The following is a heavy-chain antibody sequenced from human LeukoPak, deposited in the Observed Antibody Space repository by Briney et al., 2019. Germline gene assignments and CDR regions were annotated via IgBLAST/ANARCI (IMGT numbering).Heavy chain of an antibody. V-gene: IGHV3-74*01. CDR3: TRLGIAPRDFDY. CDR1: GFTFSSYW. D-gene: IGHD6-6*01. CDR2: INSDGSST. J-gene: IGHJ4*02. Sequence: GGSLRLSCAASGFTFSSYWMHWVRQAPGKGLVWVSRINSDGSSTSYADSVKGRFTISRDNAKNTLYLQMNSLKIEDTAVYYCTRLGIAPRDFDYWGQGTLVTVSS.